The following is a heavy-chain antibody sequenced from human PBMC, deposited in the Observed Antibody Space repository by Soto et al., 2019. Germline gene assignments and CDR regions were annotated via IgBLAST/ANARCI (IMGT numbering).Heavy chain of an antibody. CDR2: ISYDGSNK. J-gene: IGHJ3*02. CDR1: GFTFSSYA. CDR3: ARDTAAAGGRAFDI. V-gene: IGHV3-30-3*01. D-gene: IGHD6-13*01. Sequence: LRLSCAASGFTFSSYAMHWVRQAPGKGLEWVAVISYDGSNKYYADSVKGRFTISRDNSKNTLYLQMNSLRAEDTAVYYCARDTAAAGGRAFDIWGQGTMVTVSS.